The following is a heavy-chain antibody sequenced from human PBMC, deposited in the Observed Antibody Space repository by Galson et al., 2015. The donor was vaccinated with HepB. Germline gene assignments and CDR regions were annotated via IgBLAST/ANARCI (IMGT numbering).Heavy chain of an antibody. D-gene: IGHD1-26*01. CDR3: TRERWELLVYFDY. V-gene: IGHV3-49*04. Sequence: SLRLSCAASGFTFGDYAMSWVRQAPGKGLEWVGFIRSKAYGGTTEYAASVKGRFTISRDDSKSIAYLQMNSLKTEDTAVYYCTRERWELLVYFDYWGQGTLVTVSS. CDR2: IRSKAYGGTT. CDR1: GFTFGDYA. J-gene: IGHJ4*02.